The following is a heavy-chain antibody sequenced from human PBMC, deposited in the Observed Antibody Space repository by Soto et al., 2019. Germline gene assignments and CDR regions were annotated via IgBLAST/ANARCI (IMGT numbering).Heavy chain of an antibody. D-gene: IGHD3-3*01. CDR3: ARVGVYDFWSGYIDY. Sequence: GGSLRLSCAAAGVTCSGDSMSWVRQAPGKGLEWVSYISSSSSTIYYADSVKGRSTISRDNAKNSLYLQMNSLRAEDTAVYYCARVGVYDFWSGYIDYWGQGTLLTVSS. CDR2: ISSSSSTI. J-gene: IGHJ4*02. V-gene: IGHV3-48*01. CDR1: GVTCSGDS.